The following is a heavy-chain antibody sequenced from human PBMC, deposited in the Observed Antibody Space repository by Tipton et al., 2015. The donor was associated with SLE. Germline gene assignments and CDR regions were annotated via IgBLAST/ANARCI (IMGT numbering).Heavy chain of an antibody. CDR3: ARGGLEPFDD. CDR2: VSSRSSYI. J-gene: IGHJ4*02. D-gene: IGHD3/OR15-3a*01. Sequence: SLRLSCAASGFTFSSYSMNWVRQAPGKGLEWLSSVSSRSSYIYYADSVQGRFTISRDDAKNSLYLQMNSLRAEDTAVYYCARGGLEPFDDWGQGTLVTVSS. V-gene: IGHV3-21*01. CDR1: GFTFSSYS.